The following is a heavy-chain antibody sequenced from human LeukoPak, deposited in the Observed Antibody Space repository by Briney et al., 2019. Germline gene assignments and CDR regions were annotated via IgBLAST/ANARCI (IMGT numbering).Heavy chain of an antibody. V-gene: IGHV1-18*04. CDR2: ISAYNGNT. Sequence: GASVKVSCKASGYTFTGYYMHWVRQAPGQGLEWMGWISAYNGNTNYAQKLQGRVTMTTDTSTSTAYMELRSLRSDDTAVYYCARRSIPAAYGFDYWGQGTLVTVSS. D-gene: IGHD2-2*01. CDR3: ARRSIPAAYGFDY. J-gene: IGHJ4*02. CDR1: GYTFTGYY.